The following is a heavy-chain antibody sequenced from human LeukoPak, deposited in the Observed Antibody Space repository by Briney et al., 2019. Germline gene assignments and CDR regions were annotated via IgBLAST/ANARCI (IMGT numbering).Heavy chain of an antibody. D-gene: IGHD3-16*01. CDR1: GGSISSGSYY. Sequence: PSETLSLTCTVSGGSISSGSYYWSWIRQPAGKGLEWIGRIYTSGSTNYNPSLKSRVTISVDTSKNQFSLKLSSVTAADTAVHYCAREVYDYVWGSYLDYFDYWGQGTLVTVSS. CDR3: AREVYDYVWGSYLDYFDY. CDR2: IYTSGST. J-gene: IGHJ4*02. V-gene: IGHV4-61*02.